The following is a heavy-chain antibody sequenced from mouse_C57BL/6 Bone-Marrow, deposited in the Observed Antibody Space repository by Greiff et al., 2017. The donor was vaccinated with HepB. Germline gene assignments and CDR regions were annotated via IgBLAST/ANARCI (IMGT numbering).Heavy chain of an antibody. CDR2: ISSGGDYI. CDR1: GFTFSSYA. V-gene: IGHV5-9-1*02. D-gene: IGHD2-4*01. Sequence: EVKLMESGEGLVKPGGSLKLSCAASGFTFSSYAMSWVRQTPEKRLEWVAYISSGGDYIYYADTVKGRFTISRDNARNTLYLQMSSLKSEDTAMYYCTRDYDYFTGWAMDYWGQGTSVTVSS. J-gene: IGHJ4*01. CDR3: TRDYDYFTGWAMDY.